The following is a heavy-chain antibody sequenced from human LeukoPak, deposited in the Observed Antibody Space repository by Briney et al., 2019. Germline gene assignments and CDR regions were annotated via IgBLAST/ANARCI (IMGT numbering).Heavy chain of an antibody. D-gene: IGHD3-3*01. V-gene: IGHV3-7*01. J-gene: IGHJ4*02. CDR3: ATWSGAHHKTFDS. CDR2: IKQDGSEQ. CDR1: GFTFTTYW. Sequence: GGSLRLSCAASGFTFTTYWMTWVRQAPGKGLEWVANIKQDGSEQYYVDSVKGRFTISRDNPKNSMYLQMNSLRAEGTAVYYCATWSGAHHKTFDSWGQGTLVTVSS.